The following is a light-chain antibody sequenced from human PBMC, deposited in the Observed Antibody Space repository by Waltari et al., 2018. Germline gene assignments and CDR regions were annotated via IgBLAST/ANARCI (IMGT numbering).Light chain of an antibody. Sequence: QSVLAQPPSASGTPGQRVTISCSGSSSNIGSYYVYWYQQLSGTAPKLLIYRNNERPSGVPDRFSGSKSGTSASLAITGLRSEDEAHYYCATWDDSLTGWVFGGGTKLAVL. J-gene: IGLJ3*02. CDR2: RNN. V-gene: IGLV1-47*01. CDR3: ATWDDSLTGWV. CDR1: SSNIGSYY.